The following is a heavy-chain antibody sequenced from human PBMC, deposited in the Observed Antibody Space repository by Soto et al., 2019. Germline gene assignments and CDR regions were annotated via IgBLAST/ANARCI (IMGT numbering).Heavy chain of an antibody. J-gene: IGHJ4*02. V-gene: IGHV4-31*03. D-gene: IGHD1-1*01. CDR3: AAVVTTANPDY. CDR1: GGSISSGNYY. CDR2: IYYSGSI. Sequence: QVQLQESGPGLVNPSQTLSLTCTVSGGSISSGNYYWSWIRQHPGKGLEWIGYIYYSGSIYYNPSLKSRITISVDTSKNQLSLKVSSVTAADTAVYYCAAVVTTANPDYWGQGTLVTVSS.